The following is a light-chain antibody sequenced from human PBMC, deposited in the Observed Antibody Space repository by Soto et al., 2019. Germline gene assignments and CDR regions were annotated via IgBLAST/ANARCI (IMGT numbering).Light chain of an antibody. CDR3: GAWDGSLSVVL. CDR1: SANIGGNY. V-gene: IGLV1-51*01. Sequence: QSVLTQPPSVSAAPGQRVTISCSGSSANIGGNYVSWYQQFQGSAPKLVIYDSDKRPSEIPDRFSGSKSGTSATLDITGLQTGDEADYYCGAWDGSLSVVLFGGGTKLTVL. CDR2: DSD. J-gene: IGLJ2*01.